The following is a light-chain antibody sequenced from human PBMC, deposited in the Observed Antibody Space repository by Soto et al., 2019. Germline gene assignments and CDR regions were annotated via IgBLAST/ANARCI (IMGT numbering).Light chain of an antibody. Sequence: DVVLTQSPLSLPVNFGQPASISCRSSKSLVYSDGNTHLSWFHQRPGQSPRRLIYRVSSRDSGVPDRFSGSGSGTEYPLEISRVEAEDVGIYFCTQVTHWPRTFGQGTKVEVK. CDR3: TQVTHWPRT. V-gene: IGKV2-30*01. J-gene: IGKJ1*01. CDR2: RVS. CDR1: KSLVYSDGNTH.